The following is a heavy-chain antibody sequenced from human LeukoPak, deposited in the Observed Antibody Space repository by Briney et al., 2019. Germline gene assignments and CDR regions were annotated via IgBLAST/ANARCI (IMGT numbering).Heavy chain of an antibody. CDR2: ISWDGGST. CDR1: GFTVDDYA. CDR3: AKVPYPATYYYDSSGQDAFDI. J-gene: IGHJ3*02. V-gene: IGHV3-43D*03. Sequence: GGSLRLSCAASGFTVDDYAMHWVRQAPGKGLEWVSLISWDGGSTYYADSVKGRFTISRDNSKNSLYLQMNSLRAEDTALYYCAKVPYPATYYYDSSGQDAFDIWGQGTMVTVSS. D-gene: IGHD3-22*01.